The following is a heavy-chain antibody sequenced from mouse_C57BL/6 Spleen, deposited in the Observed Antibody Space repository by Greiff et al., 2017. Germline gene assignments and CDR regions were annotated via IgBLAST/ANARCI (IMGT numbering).Heavy chain of an antibody. J-gene: IGHJ2*01. V-gene: IGHV1-54*01. D-gene: IGHD1-1*01. CDR1: GYAFTNYL. Sequence: VQLQQSGAELVRPGTSVKVSCKASGYAFTNYLIEWVKQRPGQGLEWIGVINPGSGGTNHNEKFKGKATLTADKSSSTAYMQLSSLTSEDSAVYFCAITTVVYFDYWGQGTTLTVSS. CDR2: INPGSGGT. CDR3: AITTVVYFDY.